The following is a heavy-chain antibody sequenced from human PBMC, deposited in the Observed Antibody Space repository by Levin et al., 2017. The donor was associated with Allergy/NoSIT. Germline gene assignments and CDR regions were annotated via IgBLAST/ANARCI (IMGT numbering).Heavy chain of an antibody. D-gene: IGHD2-21*02. CDR1: GYTFTSHF. V-gene: IGHV1-46*01. CDR3: AREVVCGGDCYGANWFDP. J-gene: IGHJ5*02. Sequence: GESLKISCKASGYTFTSHFMHWVRQAPGQGLEWMGIINPSGGNTNYAQKFQGRLTMTRDTSTSTVYMELSSLRSDDTAVYYCAREVVCGGDCYGANWFDPWGQGTLVTVSS. CDR2: INPSGGNT.